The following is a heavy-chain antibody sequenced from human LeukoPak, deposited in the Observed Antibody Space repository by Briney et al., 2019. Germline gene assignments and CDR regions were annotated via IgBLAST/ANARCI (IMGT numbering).Heavy chain of an antibody. CDR3: ARGFIVVPAANGYPWFDP. Sequence: GGSLRLSCAASGFTFSSYSMNWVRQAPGKGLEWVAVISYDGSNKYYADSVKGRFTISRDNSKNTLYLQMNSLRAEGTAVYYCARGFIVVPAANGYPWFDPWGQGTLVTVSS. J-gene: IGHJ5*02. CDR2: ISYDGSNK. CDR1: GFTFSSYS. V-gene: IGHV3-30*05. D-gene: IGHD2-2*01.